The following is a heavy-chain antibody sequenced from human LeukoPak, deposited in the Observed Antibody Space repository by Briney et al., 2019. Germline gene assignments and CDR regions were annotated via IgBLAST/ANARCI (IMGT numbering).Heavy chain of an antibody. D-gene: IGHD5-12*01. Sequence: SETLSLTCTVSGGSISSYYWSWIRQPPGKGLEWIGYIYYSGSTNYNPSLKSRVTISVDTSKNQFSLKLSSVTAADTAVYYCARGTDMTPISGYYSFVYWGQGTLVSVSS. CDR2: IYYSGST. CDR1: GGSISSYY. CDR3: ARGTDMTPISGYYSFVY. J-gene: IGHJ4*02. V-gene: IGHV4-59*12.